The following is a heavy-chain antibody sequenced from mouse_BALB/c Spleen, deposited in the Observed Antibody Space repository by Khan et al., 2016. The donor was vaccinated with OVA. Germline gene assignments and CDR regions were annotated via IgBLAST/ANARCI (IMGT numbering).Heavy chain of an antibody. CDR3: TRDRVMRAGYFDY. V-gene: IGHV5-6-4*01. J-gene: IGHJ2*01. CDR2: ISSGGSYT. D-gene: IGHD2-1*01. Sequence: EVELVESGGGLVKPGGSLKLSCAASGFTFSTYTMSWVRQTPEKRLEWVATISSGGSYTYYPDSVKGRFTISRDNAMNTLTLQMSSLQSEDAAMYYGTRDRVMRAGYFDYWGQGTTLTVSS. CDR1: GFTFSTYT.